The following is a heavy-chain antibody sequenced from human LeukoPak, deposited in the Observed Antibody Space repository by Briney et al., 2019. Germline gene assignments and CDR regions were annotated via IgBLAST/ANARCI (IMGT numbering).Heavy chain of an antibody. J-gene: IGHJ4*02. CDR1: GGSISSSNW. Sequence: PSGTLSLTCAVSGGSISSSNWWSWVRQAPGKGLEWVANIKQDESEKYYVDSVKGRFTISRDNAKNSLYLQLNSLRAEDTAVYYCARDRYPGYFDYWGQGTLVTVSS. D-gene: IGHD1-1*01. CDR3: ARDRYPGYFDY. CDR2: IKQDESEK. V-gene: IGHV3-7*03.